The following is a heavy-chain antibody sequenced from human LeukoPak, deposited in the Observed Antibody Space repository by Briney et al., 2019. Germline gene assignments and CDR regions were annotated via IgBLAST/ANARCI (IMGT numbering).Heavy chain of an antibody. CDR3: AREEEWYASGTYYKGFDS. CDR1: GFNFSNYN. CDR2: ISTRSNYI. J-gene: IGHJ4*02. V-gene: IGHV3-21*01. Sequence: GGSLRLSFAASGFNFSNYNMNWARQAPGKGLEWVSCISTRSNYIYYADSVKGRFNISRDNDKNALYLQMNTLRADDTAVYYCAREEEWYASGTYYKGFDSWGQGTLVTVSS. D-gene: IGHD3-10*01.